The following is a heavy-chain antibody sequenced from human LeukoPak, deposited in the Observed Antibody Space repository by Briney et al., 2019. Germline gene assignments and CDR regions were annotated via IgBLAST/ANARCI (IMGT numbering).Heavy chain of an antibody. CDR1: GFTFSSDG. J-gene: IGHJ6*03. D-gene: IGHD3-3*01. V-gene: IGHV3-33*06. Sequence: GGSLRLSCAASGFTFSSDGMHWVRQAPGKGLEWVAVIWYDGSNKYYADSVKGRFTISRDNSKNTLYLQMNSLRAEDTAVYYCAKDLYYDFWSGYYTPDYYMDVWGKGTTVTVSS. CDR3: AKDLYYDFWSGYYTPDYYMDV. CDR2: IWYDGSNK.